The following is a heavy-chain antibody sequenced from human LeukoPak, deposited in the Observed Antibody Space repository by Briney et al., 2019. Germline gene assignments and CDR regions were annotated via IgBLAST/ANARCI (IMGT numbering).Heavy chain of an antibody. Sequence: GGSLRLSCAASGFTFSSYWMSWVRQAPGKGLEWVANIKQDGSEKYYVDSVKGRFTISRDNSKNTLYLQMNSLRPEDTAVYYCAKGIAAPSYYYYGMDVWGQGTTVTVSS. CDR2: IKQDGSEK. CDR1: GFTFSSYW. J-gene: IGHJ6*02. D-gene: IGHD6-6*01. V-gene: IGHV3-7*01. CDR3: AKGIAAPSYYYYGMDV.